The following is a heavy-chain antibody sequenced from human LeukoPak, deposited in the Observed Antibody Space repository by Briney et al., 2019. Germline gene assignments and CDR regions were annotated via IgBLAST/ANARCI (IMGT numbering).Heavy chain of an antibody. D-gene: IGHD1-1*01. CDR1: GFAFSNSW. V-gene: IGHV3-7*01. J-gene: IGHJ6*02. CDR3: ATYINWVAGDV. CDR2: INHEGGDI. Sequence: GGSLRLSCAAFGFAFSNSWMSWVRQAPGKGLEWVANINHEGGDIHYVDSVKGRFTISRDNAKDTLYLQMNSLRAEDTAVYYCATYINWVAGDVWGQGTTVTVSS.